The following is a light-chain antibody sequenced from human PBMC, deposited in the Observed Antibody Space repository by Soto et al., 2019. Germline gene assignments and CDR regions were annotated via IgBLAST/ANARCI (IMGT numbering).Light chain of an antibody. CDR3: QSYDSSLSGWV. CDR1: SSNIGAGYD. CDR2: GNS. J-gene: IGLJ3*02. V-gene: IGLV1-40*01. Sequence: QSVLTQPPSVSGAQGQRGTISCTGSSSNIGAGYDVHWYQQLPGTAPKLLIYGNSTRPSGVPDRFSGSKSGTSASLAITGLQAEDEADYYCQSYDSSLSGWVFGGGTKLAVL.